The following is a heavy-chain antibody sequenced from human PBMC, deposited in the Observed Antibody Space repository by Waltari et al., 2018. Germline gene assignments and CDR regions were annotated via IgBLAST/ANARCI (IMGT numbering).Heavy chain of an antibody. D-gene: IGHD3-10*01. Sequence: EVQLVESGGGLVKPGGSLRLSCAASGFTFSSYSMNWVRQAPGNGLDWVSSISSSSSYIYYADSLKCRFTISRDNAKNSRYLDMYSLGVEETAVYYCAVGGAYWYFVLWGRGTLVTVS. CDR2: ISSSSSYI. CDR1: GFTFSSYS. CDR3: AVGGAYWYFVL. J-gene: IGHJ2*01. V-gene: IGHV3-21*01.